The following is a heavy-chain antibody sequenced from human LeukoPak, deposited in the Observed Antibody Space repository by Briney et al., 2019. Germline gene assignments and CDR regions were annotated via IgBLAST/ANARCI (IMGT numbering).Heavy chain of an antibody. V-gene: IGHV3-7*01. D-gene: IGHD2-15*01. J-gene: IGHJ6*03. Sequence: PGGSLRLSCAASGFTFSSYWMSWVRQAPGKGLEWVANIKHDGSEKYYVDSVKGRFTISRDNAKNSLYLQMNSLRAEDTAVYYCARVLCSGGSCYSVLYYYMDVWGKGTTGTVSS. CDR2: IKHDGSEK. CDR1: GFTFSSYW. CDR3: ARVLCSGGSCYSVLYYYMDV.